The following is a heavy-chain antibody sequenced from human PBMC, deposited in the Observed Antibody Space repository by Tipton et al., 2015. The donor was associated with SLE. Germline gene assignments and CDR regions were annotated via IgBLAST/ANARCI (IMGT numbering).Heavy chain of an antibody. CDR1: GFTFSDCG. V-gene: IGHV3-30*02. CDR3: EKDMGSWTYALDI. Sequence: SLRLSCAASGFTFSDCGMHWVRQAPGKGLEWVAFVRYDGSQTYYADSVKGRVAISRDNSKNPLYLQMNRLRPEDKAVYYCEKDMGSWTYALDIWGQGAMVTVSS. D-gene: IGHD3/OR15-3a*01. CDR2: VRYDGSQT. J-gene: IGHJ3*02.